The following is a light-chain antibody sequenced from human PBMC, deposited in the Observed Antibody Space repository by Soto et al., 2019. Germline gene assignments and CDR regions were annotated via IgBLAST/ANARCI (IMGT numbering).Light chain of an antibody. Sequence: QSALTQPASVSGSPGQSITISCTGSGRDIGAYDYVSWYQQHTGKAPKLLIYGVKNRPSGVSYRFSASKSAFTASLTISGLQDEDEAHYYCCSYTTSYFYVFGPGTKLTVL. CDR1: GRDIGAYDY. CDR3: CSYTTSYFYV. V-gene: IGLV2-14*01. J-gene: IGLJ1*01. CDR2: GVK.